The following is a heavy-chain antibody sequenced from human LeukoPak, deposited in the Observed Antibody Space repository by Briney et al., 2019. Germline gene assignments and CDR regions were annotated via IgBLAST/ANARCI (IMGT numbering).Heavy chain of an antibody. CDR1: GGSFSGYY. Sequence: SETLSLTCAVYGGSFSGYYWSWIRQPPGKGLEWIGEINHSGSTNYNPSLKSRVTISVDTSKNQFSLKLSSVTAADTAVYYCARAPVRYYYGTGEYYYMDVWGKGTTVTISS. CDR3: ARAPVRYYYGTGEYYYMDV. CDR2: INHSGST. J-gene: IGHJ6*03. V-gene: IGHV4-34*01. D-gene: IGHD3-10*01.